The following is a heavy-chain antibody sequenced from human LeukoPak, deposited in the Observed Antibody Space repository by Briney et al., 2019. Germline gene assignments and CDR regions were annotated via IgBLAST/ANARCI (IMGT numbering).Heavy chain of an antibody. J-gene: IGHJ4*02. CDR3: APACGGDCYSGY. CDR2: ISSTSSTI. V-gene: IGHV3-48*04. Sequence: GGSLRLSCAASGFTFSSYSMNWVRQAPGKGLEWVSYISSTSSTIYYADSVKGRFTISRDNAENSLCLQMNSLRAEDTAVYYCAPACGGDCYSGYWGQGPLVTVSS. CDR1: GFTFSSYS. D-gene: IGHD2-21*02.